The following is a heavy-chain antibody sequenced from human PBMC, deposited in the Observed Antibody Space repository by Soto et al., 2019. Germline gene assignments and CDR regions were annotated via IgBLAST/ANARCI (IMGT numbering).Heavy chain of an antibody. CDR3: ARLEGLATISYYFDY. V-gene: IGHV4-39*01. CDR1: GGSISSSSYY. D-gene: IGHD3-9*01. J-gene: IGHJ4*02. Sequence: SETLSLTCTVSGGSISSSSYYWGWIRQPPGKGLEWIGSIYYRGNTYYNPSLKTRVTISLDKSKSQFSLKLTSVTAADSAVYFCARLEGLATISYYFDYWGQGTLVPVSS. CDR2: IYYRGNT.